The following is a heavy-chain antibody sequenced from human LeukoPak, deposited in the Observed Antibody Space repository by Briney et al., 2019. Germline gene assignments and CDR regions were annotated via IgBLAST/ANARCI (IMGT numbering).Heavy chain of an antibody. D-gene: IGHD2-15*01. CDR1: GFTFSDHY. Sequence: GSLRLSCAASGFTFSDHYMSWIRQAPGKGLEWVSYISTSGSSIYYADSVQGRFTISRDNAKNSLLLQMNSLTAEDTAVYYCARDLSRGVNYYALDVWGQGTTVTVSS. CDR2: ISTSGSSI. CDR3: ARDLSRGVNYYALDV. V-gene: IGHV3-11*01. J-gene: IGHJ6*02.